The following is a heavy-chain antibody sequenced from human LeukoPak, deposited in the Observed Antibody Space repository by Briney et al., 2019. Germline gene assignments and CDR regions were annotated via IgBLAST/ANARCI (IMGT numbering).Heavy chain of an antibody. CDR3: TSLRYYYDSSGYREGY. Sequence: PGGSLKLSCAASGFTFSGSAMHWVRQASGKGLEWVGRIRSKANSYATAYAASVKGRFTISRDDSKNTAYLQMNSLKTEDTAVYYCTSLRYYYDSSGYREGYWGQGTLVTVSS. CDR1: GFTFSGSA. D-gene: IGHD3-22*01. CDR2: IRSKANSYAT. V-gene: IGHV3-73*01. J-gene: IGHJ4*02.